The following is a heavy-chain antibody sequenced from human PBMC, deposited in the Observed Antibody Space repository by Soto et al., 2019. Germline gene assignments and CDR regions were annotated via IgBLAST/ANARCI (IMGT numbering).Heavy chain of an antibody. CDR3: TRGRIAARLQH. J-gene: IGHJ1*01. V-gene: IGHV4-34*01. CDR1: GGSFSGYY. D-gene: IGHD6-6*01. Sequence: QVQLQQWGAGLLKPSETLSVTCAVYGGSFSGYYWTWIRQPPGKGPEWIGEINQSGSTSYNPSLKSRVTISVDTSKNQFSLKLTSVTAADTAMYYCTRGRIAARLQHWGQGTLVTVSS. CDR2: INQSGST.